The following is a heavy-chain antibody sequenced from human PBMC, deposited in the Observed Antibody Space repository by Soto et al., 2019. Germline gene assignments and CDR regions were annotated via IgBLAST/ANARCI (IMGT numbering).Heavy chain of an antibody. D-gene: IGHD1-7*01. V-gene: IGHV1-69*13. CDR1: GGTFSSYA. CDR2: IIPIFGTA. J-gene: IGHJ4*02. Sequence: GASVKVSCKASGGTFSSYAISWVRQAPGQGLEWMGGIIPIFGTANYAQKFQGRVTITADESTSTAYMELSSVRSEDTAVYYCARDTRRRLELRYFDYWGQGTLVTVSS. CDR3: ARDTRRRLELRYFDY.